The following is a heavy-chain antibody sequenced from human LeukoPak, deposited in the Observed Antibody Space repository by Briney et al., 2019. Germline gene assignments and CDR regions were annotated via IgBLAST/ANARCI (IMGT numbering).Heavy chain of an antibody. D-gene: IGHD6-13*01. Sequence: PGGSLRLSCAASGFTFSSYGMHWVRQAPGKGLEWVAVIWYDGSNKYYADSVKGRLTISRDNSKNTLYLQMNSLRAEDTAVYYCARETRPPGYSSSGIFDYWGQGTLVTVSS. J-gene: IGHJ4*02. V-gene: IGHV3-33*01. CDR3: ARETRPPGYSSSGIFDY. CDR2: IWYDGSNK. CDR1: GFTFSSYG.